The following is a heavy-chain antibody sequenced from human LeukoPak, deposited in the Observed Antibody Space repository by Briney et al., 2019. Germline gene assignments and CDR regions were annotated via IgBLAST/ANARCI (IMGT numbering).Heavy chain of an antibody. CDR2: INHSGST. J-gene: IGHJ5*02. CDR3: ARKGGGQLVNTRRWFDP. D-gene: IGHD6-13*01. Sequence: SETLSLTCAVYGGSFSGYYWSWIRQPPGKSLEWIGEINHSGSTNYNPSLKSRVNISVDTSKNQLSLRLSSVTAADTAVYYCARKGGGQLVNTRRWFDPWGQGTLVTVSS. CDR1: GGSFSGYY. V-gene: IGHV4-34*01.